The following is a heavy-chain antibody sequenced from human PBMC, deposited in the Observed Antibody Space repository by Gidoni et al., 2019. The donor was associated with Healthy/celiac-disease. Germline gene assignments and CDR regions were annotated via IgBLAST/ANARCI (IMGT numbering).Heavy chain of an antibody. CDR2: IYYSGST. CDR3: ARVVGTNWFDP. D-gene: IGHD1-1*01. CDR1: GGSISSYY. J-gene: IGHJ5*02. V-gene: IGHV4-59*01. Sequence: QVQLQESGPGLVKPSETLSLPCTVSGGSISSYYWSWIRQPPGKGLEWIGYIYYSGSTNYNPSLKSRVTISVDTSKNQFSLKLSSVTAADTAVYYCARVVGTNWFDPWGQGTLVTVSS.